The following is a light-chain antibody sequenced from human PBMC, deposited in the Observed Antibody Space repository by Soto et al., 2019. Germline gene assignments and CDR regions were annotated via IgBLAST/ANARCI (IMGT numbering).Light chain of an antibody. Sequence: QSVLAQPPSASGSPGQSVTISCTGTSSDVGGYNSVSWYQQHPGKAPKLMIHEVSKRPSGVPDRFSGSKSGNTASLTVSGLQAEDEADYYCSSYAGSNNNVFGTGTKVTVL. CDR1: SSDVGGYNS. CDR3: SSYAGSNNNV. V-gene: IGLV2-8*01. J-gene: IGLJ1*01. CDR2: EVS.